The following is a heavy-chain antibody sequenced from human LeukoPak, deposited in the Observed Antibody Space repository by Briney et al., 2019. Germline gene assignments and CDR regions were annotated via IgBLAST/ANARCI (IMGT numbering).Heavy chain of an antibody. D-gene: IGHD3-9*01. Sequence: ASVKVSCKASGYTFTSYGISWVRQAPGQGLEWMGWISAYNGNTNYAQKLQGRVTMTTDTSTSTAYMELRSLRSDDTAVYYCAKTMILTGLYYYYYMDVWGKGTTVTVPS. V-gene: IGHV1-18*01. CDR2: ISAYNGNT. J-gene: IGHJ6*03. CDR3: AKTMILTGLYYYYYMDV. CDR1: GYTFTSYG.